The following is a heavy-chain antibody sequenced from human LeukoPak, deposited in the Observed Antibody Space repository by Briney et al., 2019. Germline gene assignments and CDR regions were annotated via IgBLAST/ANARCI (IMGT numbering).Heavy chain of an antibody. Sequence: GGSLRLSCAASSFTIDGYGMNWVRQAPGKGLEWVSGSNWNGGDTGYADSVKGRFTISRDNAKNSLYVQMNSLRVEDTALYYCVRGGDCSGGGCVYSGWFDPWGQGTLVTLSS. J-gene: IGHJ5*02. D-gene: IGHD2-15*01. CDR3: VRGGDCSGGGCVYSGWFDP. V-gene: IGHV3-20*04. CDR2: SNWNGGDT. CDR1: SFTIDGYG.